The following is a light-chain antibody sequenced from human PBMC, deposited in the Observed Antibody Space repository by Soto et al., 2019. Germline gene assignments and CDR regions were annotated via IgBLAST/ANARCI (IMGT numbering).Light chain of an antibody. CDR3: QQYNSYSWT. CDR1: QSVSSSS. J-gene: IGKJ1*01. V-gene: IGKV3-20*01. CDR2: DAS. Sequence: VLTQSPGTLSLSPGERATLSCRASQSVSSSSLAWYQQKRGQAPRLLIHDASSRATGIPDRFSGSGSGTEFTLTISSLQPDDFATYYCQQYNSYSWTFGQGTKVDIK.